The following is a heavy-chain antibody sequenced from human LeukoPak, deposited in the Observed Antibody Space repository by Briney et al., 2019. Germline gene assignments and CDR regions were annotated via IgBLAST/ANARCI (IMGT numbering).Heavy chain of an antibody. CDR1: GDIFTSYG. Sequence: ASVKVSCKASGDIFTSYGISWVRQAPGQGLEWMGWISAYNGNTNYAQKLQGRVTMTTDTSTSAAYMELRSLRSDDTAVYYCATLPTVTRPHDYWGQGTLVTVSS. CDR3: ATLPTVTRPHDY. CDR2: ISAYNGNT. D-gene: IGHD4-11*01. V-gene: IGHV1-18*01. J-gene: IGHJ4*02.